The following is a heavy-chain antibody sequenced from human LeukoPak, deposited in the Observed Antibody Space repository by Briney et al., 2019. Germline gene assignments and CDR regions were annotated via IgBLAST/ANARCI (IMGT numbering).Heavy chain of an antibody. CDR1: GGSISSYY. J-gene: IGHJ5*02. Sequence: SETLSLTCTVSGGSISSYYWSRIRQPPGKGLEWIGYIYYSGSTNYNPSLKSRVTISVDTSKNQFSLKLSSVTAADTAVYYCARAGGLVVAGTFDPWGQGTLVTVSS. V-gene: IGHV4-59*01. CDR3: ARAGGLVVAGTFDP. CDR2: IYYSGST. D-gene: IGHD6-19*01.